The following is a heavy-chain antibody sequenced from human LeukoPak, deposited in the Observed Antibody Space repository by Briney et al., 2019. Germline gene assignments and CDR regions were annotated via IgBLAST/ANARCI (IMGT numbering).Heavy chain of an antibody. CDR1: GFTFSSYS. CDR2: ISSSSSTI. D-gene: IGHD2-2*01. Sequence: GGSLRLSCAASGFTFSSYSMNWVRQAPGKGLEWVSYISSSSSTIYYADSVKGRFTISRDNAKNSLYLQMNSLRAEDTAVYYCARFVVVPAARWSRFDYWGQGTLVTVSS. J-gene: IGHJ4*02. V-gene: IGHV3-48*01. CDR3: ARFVVVPAARWSRFDY.